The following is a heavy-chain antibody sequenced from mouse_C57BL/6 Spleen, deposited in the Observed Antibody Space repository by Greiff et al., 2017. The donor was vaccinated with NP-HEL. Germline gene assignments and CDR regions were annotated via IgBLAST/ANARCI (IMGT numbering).Heavy chain of an antibody. V-gene: IGHV5-9-1*02. Sequence: EVQRVESGEGLVKPGGSLKLSCAASGFTFSSYAMSWVRQTPEKRLEWVAYISSGGDYIYYADTVKGRFTISRDNARNTLYLQMSSLKSEDTAMYYCTRATGPYYFDYWGQGTTLTVSS. CDR2: ISSGGDYI. CDR3: TRATGPYYFDY. CDR1: GFTFSSYA. J-gene: IGHJ2*01. D-gene: IGHD4-1*02.